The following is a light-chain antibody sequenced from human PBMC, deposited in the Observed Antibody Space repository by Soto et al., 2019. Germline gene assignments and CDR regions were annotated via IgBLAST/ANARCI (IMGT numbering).Light chain of an antibody. Sequence: QSALAQPRSVSGSPGQTVTISCTGTSSDVGFSNYISWYQQHPGEAPKLVIYDVAQRSSGVPDRLSGSRSGKTASLTISGLQADDEADYYCCSYVGGDTLIFGSGTKVTVL. CDR1: SSDVGFSNY. CDR3: CSYVGGDTLI. J-gene: IGLJ1*01. V-gene: IGLV2-11*01. CDR2: DVA.